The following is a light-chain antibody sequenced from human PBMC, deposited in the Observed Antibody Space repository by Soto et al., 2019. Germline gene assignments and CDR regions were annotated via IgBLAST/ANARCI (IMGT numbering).Light chain of an antibody. CDR2: GAS. J-gene: IGKJ5*01. Sequence: EIVMTQSPATLSVSPGERATLSCGASQSVSSNLAWYQQKPGQAPRLLIYGASIRATGIPDRFSGSGSETDFTLTISRLEPEDFALYYCQQYGSSAPITFGQGTRLEIK. CDR1: QSVSSN. CDR3: QQYGSSAPIT. V-gene: IGKV3-20*01.